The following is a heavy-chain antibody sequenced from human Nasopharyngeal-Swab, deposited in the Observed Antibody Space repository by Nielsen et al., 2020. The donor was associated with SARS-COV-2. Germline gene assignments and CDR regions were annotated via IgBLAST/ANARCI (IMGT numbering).Heavy chain of an antibody. V-gene: IGHV3-23*01. CDR1: GYSFRTYG. CDR3: AKDLGGPYFF. D-gene: IGHD2/OR15-2a*01. Sequence: GGSLRLSCVASGYSFRTYGMSWVRQAPGKGLEWVAAIIGSGDISGSGGTTYYADSVKGRFTISRDNSKNTLSLQMNSLRAEDTAVYYCAKDLGGPYFFWGQGTLVTVSS. J-gene: IGHJ4*02. CDR2: IIGSGDISGSGGTT.